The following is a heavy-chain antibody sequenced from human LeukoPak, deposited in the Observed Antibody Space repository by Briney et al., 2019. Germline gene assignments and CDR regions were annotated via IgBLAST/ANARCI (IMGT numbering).Heavy chain of an antibody. D-gene: IGHD3-22*01. Sequence: EASVKVSCKASGYIFTGYYIHWVRQAPGQGLEWMGRINPNNGGTNYAQKFQGRVTMTRDMSMSTAYMELSRLRSVDTAVYYCAGEDNSSGYRPFDIWGQGTMVTVPS. V-gene: IGHV1-2*06. CDR1: GYIFTGYY. CDR3: AGEDNSSGYRPFDI. J-gene: IGHJ3*02. CDR2: INPNNGGT.